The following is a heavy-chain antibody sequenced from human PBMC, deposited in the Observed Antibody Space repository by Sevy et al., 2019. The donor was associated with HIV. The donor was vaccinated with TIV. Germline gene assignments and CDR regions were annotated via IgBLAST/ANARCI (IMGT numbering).Heavy chain of an antibody. D-gene: IGHD3-3*01. CDR1: GGSISSYF. Sequence: SETLSLTCSVSGGSISSYFWTWIRQPPGKGLEWIGHIYYTGSANYNPSLKSRVTISIDKSKSQFSLNLSSVTAADTAVYYCARDDASNPRVLDYWGQGALVIVSS. J-gene: IGHJ4*02. CDR3: ARDDASNPRVLDY. CDR2: IYYTGSA. V-gene: IGHV4-59*01.